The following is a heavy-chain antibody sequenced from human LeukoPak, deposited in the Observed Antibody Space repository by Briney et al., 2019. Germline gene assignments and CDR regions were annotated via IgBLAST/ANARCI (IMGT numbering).Heavy chain of an antibody. D-gene: IGHD5-18*01. Sequence: GASVKVSCKASGYTFTSYYMHWVRQAPGQGLEWMGIINPSGGSTSYAQKFQGRVTMTRDMSTSTVYMELSSLKSEDTALYYCARDPTGYRELRYWGQGTLVTVSS. J-gene: IGHJ4*02. CDR3: ARDPTGYRELRY. CDR1: GYTFTSYY. V-gene: IGHV1-46*01. CDR2: INPSGGST.